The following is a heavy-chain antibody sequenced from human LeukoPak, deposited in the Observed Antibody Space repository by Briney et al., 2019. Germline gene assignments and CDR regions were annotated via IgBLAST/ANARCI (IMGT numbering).Heavy chain of an antibody. D-gene: IGHD2-15*01. CDR1: GFTFSSYA. CDR3: AKVVVGATTPGY. V-gene: IGHV3-23*01. Sequence: GGSLRLSCAASGFTFSSYAMSWVRQAPGKGLEWVSVISGSGTGTYYADSVKGRFTISRDNSKNTLYLQMNSLRAEDTAVYYCAKVVVGATTPGYWGQGTQVTVSS. CDR2: ISGSGTGT. J-gene: IGHJ4*02.